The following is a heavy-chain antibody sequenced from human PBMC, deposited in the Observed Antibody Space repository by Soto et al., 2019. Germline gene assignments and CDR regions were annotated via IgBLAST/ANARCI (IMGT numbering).Heavy chain of an antibody. CDR1: GYIFVNYG. CDR3: SMVDNYVTPNPQDV. V-gene: IGHV1-18*01. Sequence: QVQLVQSGDEVRKPGSSVKVSCTASGYIFVNYGIAWVRQAPGQGLEWMGWSSPYSGNTHYASKVQGRRTMTTYTSTSTAYMDLGRLTADDTDVDYCSMVDNYVTPNPQDVWGQGTTVTVSS. D-gene: IGHD3-16*01. CDR2: SSPYSGNT. J-gene: IGHJ6*02.